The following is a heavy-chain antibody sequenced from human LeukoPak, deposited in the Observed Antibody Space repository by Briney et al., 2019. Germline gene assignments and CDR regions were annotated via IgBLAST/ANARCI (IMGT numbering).Heavy chain of an antibody. CDR1: SGSISSYY. J-gene: IGHJ4*02. CDR2: IHTSGTT. D-gene: IGHD1/OR15-1a*01. Sequence: PSETLSLTCSVSSGSISSYYWSWIRQPAGKGLEWVGRIHTSGTTNYNPSLKSRLIMSVDTSKNQFSLKLTSVTAADTALYYCARSEPRNTWSHFESWGQGTLVSVSS. CDR3: ARSEPRNTWSHFES. V-gene: IGHV4-4*07.